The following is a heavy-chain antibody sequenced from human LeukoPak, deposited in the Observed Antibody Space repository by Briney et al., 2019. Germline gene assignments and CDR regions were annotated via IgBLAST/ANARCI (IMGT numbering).Heavy chain of an antibody. CDR1: GFSFSSYW. Sequence: GGSLRLSCAASGFSFSSYWMSWVRQAPEKGLEWVATIRQDGSERHSVDFVEGRFTISRDNAKNSLFLQMNSLRVEDTAVYYCARRYFDYWGQGTLVTVSS. V-gene: IGHV3-7*01. CDR3: ARRYFDY. CDR2: IRQDGSER. J-gene: IGHJ4*02.